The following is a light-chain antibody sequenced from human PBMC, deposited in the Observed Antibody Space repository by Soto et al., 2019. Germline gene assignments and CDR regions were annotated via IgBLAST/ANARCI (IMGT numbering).Light chain of an antibody. Sequence: QSALTQPASVSGSPGQSIAISCTGTSSDVGGYNYVSWYQQHPGTAPKLIISDVSNRPSGVSARFSGSKSGNTASLTISGLQAEDEADYYCSSYTSTTTPVFGTGTKVTVL. CDR1: SSDVGGYNY. CDR3: SSYTSTTTPV. CDR2: DVS. V-gene: IGLV2-14*03. J-gene: IGLJ1*01.